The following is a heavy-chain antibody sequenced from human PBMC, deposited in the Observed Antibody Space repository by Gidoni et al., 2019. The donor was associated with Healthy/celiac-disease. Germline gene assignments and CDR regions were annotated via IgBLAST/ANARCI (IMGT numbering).Heavy chain of an antibody. Sequence: QVQLQASGPGLLKPSATLSLTFAVPGYSISSGYSWGWIRPPPGKGLAWIGSIYHSGSTYYNPSLKSRVTISVDTPKNQFALKLSSVTAADTAVYYCASSWGADYWGQGTLVTVSS. J-gene: IGHJ4*02. CDR2: IYHSGST. V-gene: IGHV4-38-2*01. CDR3: ASSWGADY. D-gene: IGHD3-16*01. CDR1: GYSISSGYS.